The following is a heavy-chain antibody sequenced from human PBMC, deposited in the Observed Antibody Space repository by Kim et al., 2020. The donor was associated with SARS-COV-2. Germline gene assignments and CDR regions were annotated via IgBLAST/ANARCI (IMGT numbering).Heavy chain of an antibody. CDR3: AKGARTMVRGVYYFDY. D-gene: IGHD3-10*01. J-gene: IGHJ4*02. V-gene: IGHV3-23*01. Sequence: GKLRFTTSRDNSKHTLYLQMNSLRAEDTAVYYCAKGARTMVRGVYYFDYWGQGTLVTVSS.